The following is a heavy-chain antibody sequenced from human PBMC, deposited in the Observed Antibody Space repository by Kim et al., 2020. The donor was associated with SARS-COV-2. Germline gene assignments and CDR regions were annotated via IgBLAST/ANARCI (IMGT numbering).Heavy chain of an antibody. CDR1: GFAFSSYW. CDR2: INQDGSVR. Sequence: GGSLRLSCAASGFAFSSYWMSWVRQAPGKRLEFVANINQDGSVRNYVDSMKGRLTISRDTAKNSLYLQMSGLRVDDRALYYCARDPHYSAFDVWGQGAMVIVSS. J-gene: IGHJ3*01. D-gene: IGHD6-13*01. V-gene: IGHV3-7*05. CDR3: ARDPHYSAFDV.